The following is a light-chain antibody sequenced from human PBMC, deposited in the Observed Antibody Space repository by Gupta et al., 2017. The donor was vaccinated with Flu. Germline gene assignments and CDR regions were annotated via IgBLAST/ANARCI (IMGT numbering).Light chain of an antibody. CDR3: QQDGSARQT. J-gene: IGKJ2*01. CDR1: ESVTSAS. CDR2: GAS. Sequence: DTLSLSPGERASLSCRTSESVTSASLAWYQHQPGQTPRLLIYGASSTATGIPDRFTGSGSGTEFTLTINILDPEDFAVYYCQQDGSARQTFGQGTRLEIK. V-gene: IGKV3-20*01.